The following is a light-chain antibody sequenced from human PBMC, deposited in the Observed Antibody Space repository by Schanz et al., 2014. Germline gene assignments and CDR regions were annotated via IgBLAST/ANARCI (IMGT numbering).Light chain of an antibody. V-gene: IGKV1-5*03. Sequence: DIQMTQSPSSLSASVGDRVTITCRASQSISSYLNWYQQKPGKAPKLLIYMASKLQSGVPSRFSGSGSGTDFTLTISCLQSEDFATYYCQQYNSYSQTFGQGTRLQIK. CDR2: MAS. J-gene: IGKJ2*01. CDR3: QQYNSYSQT. CDR1: QSISSY.